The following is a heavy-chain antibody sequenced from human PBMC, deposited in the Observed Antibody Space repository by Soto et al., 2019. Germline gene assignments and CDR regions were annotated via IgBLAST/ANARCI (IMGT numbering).Heavy chain of an antibody. Sequence: SVKVSCKASGYTFTSDDINWVRQATGQGLEWLGGIIPIFGTANYAQKFQGRVTITADESTSTAYMELSSLRSEDTAVYYCSIPSDIVVVPAANKDWFDPWGQGTLVTVSS. V-gene: IGHV1-69*13. D-gene: IGHD2-2*01. CDR2: IIPIFGTA. CDR3: SIPSDIVVVPAANKDWFDP. CDR1: GYTFTSDD. J-gene: IGHJ5*02.